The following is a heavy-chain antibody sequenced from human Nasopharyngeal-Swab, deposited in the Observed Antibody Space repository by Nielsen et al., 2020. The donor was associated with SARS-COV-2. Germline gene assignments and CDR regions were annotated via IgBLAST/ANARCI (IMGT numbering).Heavy chain of an antibody. CDR3: ARDLDSSGYYPNWFDP. J-gene: IGHJ5*02. CDR2: INPSGGST. D-gene: IGHD3-22*01. V-gene: IGHV1-46*01. Sequence: WVRQAPGQGLEWMGIINPSGGSTSYAQKFQGRVTMTRDTSTSTVYMELSSLRPEDTAVYYCARDLDSSGYYPNWFDPWGQGTLVTVSS.